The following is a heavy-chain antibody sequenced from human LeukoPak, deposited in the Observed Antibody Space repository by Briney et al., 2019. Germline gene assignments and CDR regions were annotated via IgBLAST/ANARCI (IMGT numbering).Heavy chain of an antibody. V-gene: IGHV7-4-1*02. J-gene: IGHJ4*02. D-gene: IGHD2-15*01. CDR1: GYTFTRYA. Sequence: ASVKVSCKASGYTFTRYAMNWVRQAPGQGLEWMGWINTNTGNPTYAQGFIGRFVFSLDTSVSTAYLQISSLKAEDTAVYYCARDMGSNHWSFDYWGQGTLVTISS. CDR2: INTNTGNP. CDR3: ARDMGSNHWSFDY.